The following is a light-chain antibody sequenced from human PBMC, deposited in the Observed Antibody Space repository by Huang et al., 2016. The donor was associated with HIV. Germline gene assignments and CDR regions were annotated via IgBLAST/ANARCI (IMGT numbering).Light chain of an antibody. J-gene: IGKJ2*01. CDR2: DAH. CDR3: QQYSTSSYT. Sequence: IVLTQSPATLSLSPGERATLTCGASQSVRNHYLAWYQQTPGLAPRLLIYDAHFRATGIPGRFIGSGSGTNFTLTISRLEPEDFAMYYCQQYSTSSYTFGQGTKVDI. CDR1: QSVRNHY. V-gene: IGKV3D-20*01.